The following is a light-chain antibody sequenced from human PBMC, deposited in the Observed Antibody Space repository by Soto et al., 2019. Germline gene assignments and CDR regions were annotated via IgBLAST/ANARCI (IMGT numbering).Light chain of an antibody. CDR2: GAS. CDR1: PSVSSSY. Sequence: EIVLTQSPGTLSLSPGERATLSCRASPSVSSSYLAWYQQKPGQAPRLLIYGASSRATGIPDRFSGSGSGTDFTLTISRLEPEDFAVYYCQQYGSSPWWTFGQGTKV. CDR3: QQYGSSPWWT. J-gene: IGKJ1*01. V-gene: IGKV3-20*01.